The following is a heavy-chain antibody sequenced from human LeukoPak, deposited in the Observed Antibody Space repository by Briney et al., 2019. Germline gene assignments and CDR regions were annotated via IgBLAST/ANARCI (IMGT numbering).Heavy chain of an antibody. CDR1: GFTFSSYRMSYW. D-gene: IGHD1-1*01. CDR2: IKQDGSEK. CDR3: ARAGFNWNDAYYFDY. Sequence: GGSLRLSCAASGFTFSSYRMSYWMSWVRQAPGKGLEWVANIKQDGSEKYYVDSVKGRFTISRDNAKNSLYLQMNSLRAEDTAVYYCARAGFNWNDAYYFDYWGQGTLVTVSS. J-gene: IGHJ4*02. V-gene: IGHV3-7*01.